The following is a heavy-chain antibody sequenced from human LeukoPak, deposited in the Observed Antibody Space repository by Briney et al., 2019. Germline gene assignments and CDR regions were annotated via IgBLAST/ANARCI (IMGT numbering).Heavy chain of an antibody. D-gene: IGHD3-10*01. CDR3: ARWAPYASGRPLDY. V-gene: IGHV4-61*02. CDR2: MHTSGNS. Sequence: PSETLSLTCTVSGASISSVDYYGSWIRQPAGKGLEWLGRMHTSGNSDYNPSLRSRITISLDKSMNQFSLKLTSATAADTAMYFCARWAPYASGRPLDYWGRGTLVTVSS. J-gene: IGHJ4*02. CDR1: GASISSVDYY.